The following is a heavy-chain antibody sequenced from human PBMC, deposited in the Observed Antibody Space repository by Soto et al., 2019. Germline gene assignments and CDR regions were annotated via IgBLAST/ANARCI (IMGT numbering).Heavy chain of an antibody. D-gene: IGHD1-26*01. V-gene: IGHV4-31*03. CDR2: VYHTGAT. CDR1: GDPLSYGGYY. J-gene: IGHJ5*02. CDR3: AREGHSGWEWLDP. Sequence: QVQLQESGPGLVEPSQTLSLVCSVSGDPLSYGGYYWSWVRQSPGKALAWIGFVYHTGATYSHPSFESRVRMAVDMSKNGFSLKLTSVTAADTATYYCAREGHSGWEWLDPWGQGILVTVSS.